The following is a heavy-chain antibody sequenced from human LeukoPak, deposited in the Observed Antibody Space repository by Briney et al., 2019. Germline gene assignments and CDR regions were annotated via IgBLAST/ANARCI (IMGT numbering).Heavy chain of an antibody. CDR2: ISTSSSYI. CDR3: ARDLGGSSSWYRDFHWFDP. V-gene: IGHV3-21*04. Sequence: GGSLRLSCAASGFTFSSHSMTWVRQAPGKGLEWVSSISTSSSYIYYADSVKGRFTISRDNAKKSLYLQMNSLRAEDTAVYYCARDLGGSSSWYRDFHWFDPWGQGTLVTVSS. CDR1: GFTFSSHS. D-gene: IGHD6-13*01. J-gene: IGHJ5*02.